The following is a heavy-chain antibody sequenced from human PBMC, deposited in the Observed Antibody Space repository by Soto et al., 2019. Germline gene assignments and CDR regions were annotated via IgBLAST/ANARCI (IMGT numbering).Heavy chain of an antibody. CDR1: GYTFTSYD. J-gene: IGHJ6*02. Sequence: QVQLVQSGAEVKKPGASLKVSCKASGYTFTSYDINWVRQATGQGLEWIGWMNPNSGNTGYAQKFQGKVTKTRNTSKSTAYMELSSLRSEDATVYYWARGDSTSWYAGDDYYYGMDVWGQGTTVTVSS. V-gene: IGHV1-8*01. CDR3: ARGDSTSWYAGDDYYYGMDV. D-gene: IGHD6-13*01. CDR2: MNPNSGNT.